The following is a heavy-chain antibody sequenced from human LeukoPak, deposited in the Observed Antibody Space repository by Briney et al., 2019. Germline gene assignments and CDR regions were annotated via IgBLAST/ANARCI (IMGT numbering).Heavy chain of an antibody. D-gene: IGHD6-13*01. CDR3: ARAMYSSSWYRHFDY. CDR1: GFTFSSYS. V-gene: IGHV3-21*01. CDR2: ISSSSSYI. J-gene: IGHJ4*02. Sequence: GGSLRLSCAAPGFTFSSYSMNWARQAPGKGLEWVSSISSSSSYIYYADSVKGRFTISRDNAKNSLYLQMNSLRAEDTAVYYCARAMYSSSWYRHFDYWGQGTLVTVSS.